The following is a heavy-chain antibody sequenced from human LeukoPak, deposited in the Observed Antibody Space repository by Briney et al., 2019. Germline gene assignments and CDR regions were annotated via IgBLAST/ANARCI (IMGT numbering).Heavy chain of an antibody. V-gene: IGHV3-23*01. CDR3: AKGGAYCRGDCYAFGY. CDR1: GFSSYA. J-gene: IGHJ4*02. D-gene: IGHD2-21*02. Sequence: GGSLRLSHAAPGFSSYALSWVRQAPGRGLEWVAGTSASGESTYYADSVKGRFTISRDNSKNTVYLQMNSLRAEDTAVYYCAKGGAYCRGDCYAFGYWDQGTLVTVSS. CDR2: TSASGEST.